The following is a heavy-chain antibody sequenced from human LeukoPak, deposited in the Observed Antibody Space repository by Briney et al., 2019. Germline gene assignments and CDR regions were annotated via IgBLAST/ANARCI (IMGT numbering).Heavy chain of an antibody. CDR3: ARTTVHDGYNYYGIDV. J-gene: IGHJ6*02. V-gene: IGHV6-1*01. CDR2: TFYRSKSYD. Sequence: SQTLSLTCAISGDSVSSNSAAWNWIRQSPSRRLEWLGRTFYRSKSYDEYGVSVKRRIIIKPDTSKNQFSLQLNSVTPEDTAVYYCARTTVHDGYNYYGIDVWGQGTTVTVSS. CDR1: GDSVSSNSAA. D-gene: IGHD5-18*01.